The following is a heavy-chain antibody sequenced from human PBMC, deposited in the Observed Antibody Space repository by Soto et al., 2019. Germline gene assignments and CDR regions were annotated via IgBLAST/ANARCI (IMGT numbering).Heavy chain of an antibody. V-gene: IGHV4-34*01. CDR3: ASPAGVATVTGPEDRRYDY. Sequence: SETLSLTCAVYGGSFSGYYWSWIRQPPGKGLEWIGEINHSGSTNYNPSLKSRVTISVDTSKNQFSLKLSSVTAADTAVYYCASPAGVATVTGPEDRRYDYWGQGTLVTVSS. J-gene: IGHJ4*02. D-gene: IGHD4-17*01. CDR1: GGSFSGYY. CDR2: INHSGST.